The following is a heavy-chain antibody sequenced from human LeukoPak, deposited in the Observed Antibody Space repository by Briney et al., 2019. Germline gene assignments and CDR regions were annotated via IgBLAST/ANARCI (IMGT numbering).Heavy chain of an antibody. CDR3: ASACSGNPPQFDD. Sequence: PSETLSLTCSVSAGSISSYYWSWIRQPAGKGLEWIGRISTSGSTNYNPSLKSRVTISVDTSKNQLSLRLSSVTATDTAVNYCASACSGNPPQFDDWGQGTLVTVSS. J-gene: IGHJ4*02. D-gene: IGHD4-23*01. V-gene: IGHV4-4*07. CDR1: AGSISSYY. CDR2: ISTSGST.